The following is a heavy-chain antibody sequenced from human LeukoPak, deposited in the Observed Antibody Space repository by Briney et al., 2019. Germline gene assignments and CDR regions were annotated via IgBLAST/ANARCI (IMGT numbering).Heavy chain of an antibody. CDR2: INPSGGST. J-gene: IGHJ4*02. D-gene: IGHD6-19*01. V-gene: IGHV1-46*01. CDR1: GYTFTSCY. CDR3: ARDPYSSGATFHLDY. Sequence: ASVKVSCKASGYTFTSCYMHWVRQAPGQGLEWMGIINPSGGSTSYAQKFQGRVTMTRDTSTSTVYMELSSLRSEDTAVYYCARDPYSSGATFHLDYWGQGTLVTVSS.